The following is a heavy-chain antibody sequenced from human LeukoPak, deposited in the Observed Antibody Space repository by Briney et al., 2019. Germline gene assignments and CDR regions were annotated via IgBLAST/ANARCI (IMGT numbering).Heavy chain of an antibody. J-gene: IGHJ3*02. Sequence: GGSLRLPCAASGFTFSSYWMGWVRQAPGKGLEWVANIKQDGSEKYYVDSVKGRFTISRDNAKNSLYLQMNSLRAEDTAVYYCARSRPSSHIVVVVGDSRVAFDIWGQGTMVTVSS. V-gene: IGHV3-7*01. CDR1: GFTFSSYW. D-gene: IGHD2-21*01. CDR3: ARSRPSSHIVVVVGDSRVAFDI. CDR2: IKQDGSEK.